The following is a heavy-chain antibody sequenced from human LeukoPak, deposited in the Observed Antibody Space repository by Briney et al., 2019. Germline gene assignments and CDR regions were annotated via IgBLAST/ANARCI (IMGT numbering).Heavy chain of an antibody. Sequence: GGSLRLSCVASGFTFTDYGIHWVRQAPGKGLEWVSFIHYDGSNEYYADSVKGRFTVSRDNTKNSLYLQMNSLRAEDTAVYYCTMIEWELWRGWSQGTLVTVSS. D-gene: IGHD4-23*01. CDR3: TMIEWELWRG. V-gene: IGHV3-30*02. CDR2: IHYDGSNE. J-gene: IGHJ4*02. CDR1: GFTFTDYG.